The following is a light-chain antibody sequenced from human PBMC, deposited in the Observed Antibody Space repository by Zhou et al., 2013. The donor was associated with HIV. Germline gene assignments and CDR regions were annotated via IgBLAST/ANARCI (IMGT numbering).Light chain of an antibody. V-gene: IGKV1-5*03. CDR3: QDYGDSYKT. J-gene: IGKJ4*02. CDR2: QAS. Sequence: DVQLTQSPPTVSASVGDTVTITCRASRAIGPWLAWYQQKPGGAPKLLIYQASTLESRVPSRFSGRGSGAEFHLSIVSLQPDDFATYYCQDYGDSYKTFGRGTRVE. CDR1: RAIGPW.